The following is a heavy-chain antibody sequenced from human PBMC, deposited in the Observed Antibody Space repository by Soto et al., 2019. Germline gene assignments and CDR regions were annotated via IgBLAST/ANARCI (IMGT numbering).Heavy chain of an antibody. D-gene: IGHD3-3*01. J-gene: IGHJ4*02. CDR3: GCRPLFGVAYGPFDY. CDR1: GVSIRSGSYY. CDR2: SSYSGTT. V-gene: IGHV4-39*01. Sequence: SETLCLTCSGSGVSIRSGSYYWARIRQPPGKGLEWIGTSSYSGTTYYNPSLRSRVTVSVDLSKNYFSLRLNSVTAADTAVYYCGCRPLFGVAYGPFDYWGQGTLVTVSS.